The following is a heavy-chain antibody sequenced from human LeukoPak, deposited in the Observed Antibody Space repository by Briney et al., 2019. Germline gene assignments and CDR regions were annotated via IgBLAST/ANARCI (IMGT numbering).Heavy chain of an antibody. CDR3: AKGAGIAVAFGNWFDP. V-gene: IGHV3-23*01. CDR2: ISGSGGST. D-gene: IGHD6-19*01. Sequence: GGSLRLSCAASGFTFSSYAMSWVRQAPGKGLEWVSAISGSGGSTYYADSVKGRFTISRDNSKNTLYLQVNSLRAEDTAVYYCAKGAGIAVAFGNWFDPWGQGTLVTVSS. CDR1: GFTFSSYA. J-gene: IGHJ5*02.